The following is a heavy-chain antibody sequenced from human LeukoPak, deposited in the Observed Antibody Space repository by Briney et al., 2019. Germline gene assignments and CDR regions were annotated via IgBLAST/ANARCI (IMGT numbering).Heavy chain of an antibody. J-gene: IGHJ5*02. CDR2: IHSGGTS. D-gene: IGHD2/OR15-2a*01. Sequence: PSETLSLTCDVSGYDINSRDYWGWFRQPPGKGLEWMGIIHSGGTSFYNPSLKRRVTIFIDKSKNQFFLRLTSVTAADTAMYFCARGGSNTFYWFDTWGQGTLVTVSS. CDR3: ARGGSNTFYWFDT. V-gene: IGHV4-38-2*01. CDR1: GYDINSRDY.